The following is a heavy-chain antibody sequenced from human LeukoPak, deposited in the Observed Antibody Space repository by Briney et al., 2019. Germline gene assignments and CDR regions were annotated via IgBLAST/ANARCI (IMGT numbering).Heavy chain of an antibody. D-gene: IGHD3-10*01. CDR1: GASISSTTYY. J-gene: IGHJ6*03. V-gene: IGHV4-39*07. Sequence: SETLSLTCTVSGASISSTTYYWGWIRQPPRKGLEWIASIYYSGSTNYNPSLKSRVTISVDTSKNQFSLKLSSVTAADTAVYYCARGRSSMVRGYYYYYMDVWGKGTTVTISS. CDR3: ARGRSSMVRGYYYYYMDV. CDR2: IYYSGST.